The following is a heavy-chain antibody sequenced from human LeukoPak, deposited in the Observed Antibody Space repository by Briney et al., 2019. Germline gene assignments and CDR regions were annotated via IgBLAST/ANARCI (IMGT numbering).Heavy chain of an antibody. J-gene: IGHJ6*03. CDR3: ARDQLGGDPGNYYYYYMDV. CDR2: IRSKIYGGAI. CDR1: GFTFGDYA. Sequence: GRSLRLSCATSGFTFGDYAMSWFRQAPGKGLEWVGFIRSKIYGGAIEYAASVKGRFTISRDDSKSIAYLQMNSLRTEDTGLYYCARDQLGGDPGNYYYYYMDVWGKGTTVTVPS. V-gene: IGHV3-49*03. D-gene: IGHD4-17*01.